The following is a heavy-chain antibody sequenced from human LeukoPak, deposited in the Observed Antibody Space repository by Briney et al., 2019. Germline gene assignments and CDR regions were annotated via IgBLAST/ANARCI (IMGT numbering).Heavy chain of an antibody. CDR2: ISYDGSNK. CDR3: ARDPRFPVQAQDY. V-gene: IGHV3-30*04. D-gene: IGHD3-3*01. J-gene: IGHJ4*02. Sequence: GGSLSLSCAASGFTFSSYALHWVRQAPGKGLEWVAVISYDGSNKYYADSVKGRFTISRDNSKNTLYLQMNSLRAEDTAVYYCARDPRFPVQAQDYWGQGTLVTVSS. CDR1: GFTFSSYA.